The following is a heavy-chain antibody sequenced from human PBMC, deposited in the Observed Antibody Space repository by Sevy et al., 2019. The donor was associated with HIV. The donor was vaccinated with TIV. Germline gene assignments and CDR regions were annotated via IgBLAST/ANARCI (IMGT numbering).Heavy chain of an antibody. CDR3: ARGKGPYTQFDY. D-gene: IGHD3-16*01. V-gene: IGHV3-21*01. CDR1: GFTFSSYS. CDR2: ISSSSYI. J-gene: IGHJ4*02. Sequence: GGSLRLSCAASGFTFSSYSMNWVRQAPGKGLEWVSSISSSSYIYYADSVKGGFTISRDNSKNSVYLQMNGLKAEDTAVYYCARGKGPYTQFDYWGQGTLVTVSS.